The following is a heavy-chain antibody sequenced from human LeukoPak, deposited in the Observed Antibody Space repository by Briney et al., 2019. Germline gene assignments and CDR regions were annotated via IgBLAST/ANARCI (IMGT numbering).Heavy chain of an antibody. CDR3: ARARWQLLPYFDS. CDR2: INHNSGGT. CDR1: VYTFTDYY. Sequence: ASVKVSCMASVYTFTDYYMHWVRDGPGPGLERMGCINHNSGGTYVAQKLQGRVAMTRDTCISTDYMELGSLRSDDTAVYYCARARWQLLPYFDSWGQGTLVTVSS. J-gene: IGHJ4*02. V-gene: IGHV1-2*02. D-gene: IGHD4-23*01.